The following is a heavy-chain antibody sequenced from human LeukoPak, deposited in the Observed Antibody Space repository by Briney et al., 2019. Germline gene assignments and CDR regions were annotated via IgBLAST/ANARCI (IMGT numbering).Heavy chain of an antibody. CDR3: ARVYYDSSPDY. V-gene: IGHV3-11*01. D-gene: IGHD3-22*01. CDR2: ISSSGSTI. Sequence: GGSLRLSCAASGFTFSDYYMSWIRQAPGKGLEWVSYISSSGSTIYYADSVKGRLTISRDNAKNSLYLQMNSLRAEDTAVYYCARVYYDSSPDYWGQGTLVTVSS. J-gene: IGHJ4*02. CDR1: GFTFSDYY.